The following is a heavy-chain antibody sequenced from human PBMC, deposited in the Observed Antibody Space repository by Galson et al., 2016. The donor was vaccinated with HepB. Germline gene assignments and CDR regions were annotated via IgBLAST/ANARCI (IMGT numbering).Heavy chain of an antibody. CDR2: ISKDGDKK. CDR1: GFVFSNFA. CDR3: ATITTPNAY. D-gene: IGHD3-22*01. J-gene: IGHJ4*02. Sequence: SLRLSCAASGFVFSNFAMHWVRQAPGKGLEWVAKISKDGDKKYYVDSVEGRFTISRDNSNDMVYLQMNSLRTEDTAVYYCATITTPNAYWVQGTLVTVSS. V-gene: IGHV3-30-3*01.